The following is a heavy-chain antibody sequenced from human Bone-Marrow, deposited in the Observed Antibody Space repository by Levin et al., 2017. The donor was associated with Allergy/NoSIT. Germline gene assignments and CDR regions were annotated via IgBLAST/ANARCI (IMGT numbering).Heavy chain of an antibody. V-gene: IGHV3-23*01. Sequence: GESLKISCAASGFTFSSYAMSWVRQAPGKGLEWVSAISGSGGSTYYADSVKGRFTISRDNSKNTLYLQMNSLRAEDTAVYYCAKDLKTTVTTFGMDVWGQGTTVTVSS. J-gene: IGHJ6*02. CDR3: AKDLKTTVTTFGMDV. CDR2: ISGSGGST. CDR1: GFTFSSYA. D-gene: IGHD4-17*01.